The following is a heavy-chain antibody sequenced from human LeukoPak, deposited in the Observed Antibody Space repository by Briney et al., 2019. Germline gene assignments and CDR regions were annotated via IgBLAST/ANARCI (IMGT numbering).Heavy chain of an antibody. CDR2: IYYSGST. V-gene: IGHV4-30-4*01. J-gene: IGHJ4*02. CDR3: ARTITMIVVVYFDY. D-gene: IGHD3-22*01. Sequence: SETLSLTCTVSGGSISSGDYYWSWIRQPPGKGLEWIGYIYYSGSTYYNPSLKSRVTISVDTSKNQFSLKLSSVTAADTAVYYCARTITMIVVVYFDYWGQGTLVTVSS. CDR1: GGSISSGDYY.